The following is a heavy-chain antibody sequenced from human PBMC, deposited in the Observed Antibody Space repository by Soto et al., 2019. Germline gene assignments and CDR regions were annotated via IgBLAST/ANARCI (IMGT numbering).Heavy chain of an antibody. D-gene: IGHD2-21*01. CDR1: GGSVSSGSYY. CDR3: ARESDSSSYYFDY. Sequence: PSETLSLTCPVSGGSVSSGSYYWSWIRQPPGKGLEWIGYIYNGGSTNYNPSLKSRVTISVDTSKNHFSLRMSSVTAADTAVYYGARESDSSSYYFDYWGRRTLVTVSS. CDR2: IYNGGST. J-gene: IGHJ4*02. V-gene: IGHV4-61*03.